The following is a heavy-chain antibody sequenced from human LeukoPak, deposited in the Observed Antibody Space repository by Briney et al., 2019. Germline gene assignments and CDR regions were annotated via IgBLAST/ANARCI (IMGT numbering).Heavy chain of an antibody. D-gene: IGHD3-3*01. Sequence: PGGSLRLSCAASGFTVSSNYMSCVREAPGKGLEWGSVIYSGGSTYYANSVKGRFTISRDNSKNTLYLQMNSLRAEDTAVYYCARLMEGYFDYWGQGTLVTVSS. CDR1: GFTVSSNY. CDR2: IYSGGST. CDR3: ARLMEGYFDY. V-gene: IGHV3-53*01. J-gene: IGHJ4*02.